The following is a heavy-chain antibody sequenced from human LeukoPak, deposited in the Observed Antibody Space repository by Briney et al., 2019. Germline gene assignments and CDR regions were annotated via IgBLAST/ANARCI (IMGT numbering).Heavy chain of an antibody. Sequence: GASVKVSCKXSGYTFTSYGISWVRQAPGQGLEWMGWISAYNGNTNYAQKLQGRVTMTTDASTSTAYMELRSLRSDDTAVYYCARDLYYYGSGSYFGGYWGQGTLVTVSS. CDR2: ISAYNGNT. CDR1: GYTFTSYG. V-gene: IGHV1-18*01. D-gene: IGHD3-10*01. CDR3: ARDLYYYGSGSYFGGY. J-gene: IGHJ4*02.